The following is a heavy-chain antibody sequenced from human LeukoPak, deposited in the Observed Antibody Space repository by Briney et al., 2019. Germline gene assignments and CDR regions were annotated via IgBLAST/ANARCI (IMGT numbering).Heavy chain of an antibody. V-gene: IGHV3-53*01. CDR3: AIGSYCSGGSCYPLFDY. Sequence: QPGRSLRLSCAASGFTFSSYGMHWVRQAPGKGLEWVSGIYGDGSTYYADSVKGRFTISRDSSKNTLYLQMNSLRAGDTAVYYCAIGSYCSGGSCYPLFDYWGRGTLVTVSS. D-gene: IGHD2-15*01. J-gene: IGHJ4*02. CDR1: GFTFSSYG. CDR2: IYGDGST.